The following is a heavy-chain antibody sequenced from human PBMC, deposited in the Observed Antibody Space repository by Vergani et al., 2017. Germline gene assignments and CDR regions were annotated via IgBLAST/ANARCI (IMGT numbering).Heavy chain of an antibody. Sequence: QLQLQESGPGLVKPSETLSLTCTVSGGSISSSSYYWGWIRQPPGKGLEWIGSIYYSGSTYYNPSLKSRVTISVDTSKNQFSLKLSSVTAADTAVYYCASPHCRVGWGLPNDAFDIWGQGTMVTVSS. V-gene: IGHV4-39*01. J-gene: IGHJ3*02. CDR2: IYYSGST. D-gene: IGHD2-21*01. CDR3: ASPHCRVGWGLPNDAFDI. CDR1: GGSISSSSYY.